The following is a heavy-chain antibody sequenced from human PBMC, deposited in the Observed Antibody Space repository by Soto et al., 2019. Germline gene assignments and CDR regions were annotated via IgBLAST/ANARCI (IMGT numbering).Heavy chain of an antibody. V-gene: IGHV3-72*01. CDR2: TRNKANSYTT. CDR3: ARGGYSGYDPYYFDY. CDR1: GFTFSDHY. J-gene: IGHJ4*02. Sequence: GGSLRLSCAASGFTFSDHYMDWVRQAPGKGLEWVGRTRNKANSYTTEYVASVKGRFTISRDDSKNSLYLQMNSLKTEDTAVYYCARGGYSGYDPYYFDYWGQGTLVTVSS. D-gene: IGHD5-12*01.